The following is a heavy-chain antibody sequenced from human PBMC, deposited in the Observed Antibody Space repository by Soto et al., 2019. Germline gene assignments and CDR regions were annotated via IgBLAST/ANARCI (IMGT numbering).Heavy chain of an antibody. J-gene: IGHJ4*02. CDR2: INHSGST. Sequence: SETLSLTCAVYGGSFSGYYWSWIRQPPGKGLEWIGEINHSGSTNYNPSLKSRVTISVDTSKNQFSLKLSSVTAADTAVYYCASLRRSIAAAGPVFYYFDYWGQGTLVTVPS. CDR3: ASLRRSIAAAGPVFYYFDY. V-gene: IGHV4-34*01. CDR1: GGSFSGYY. D-gene: IGHD6-13*01.